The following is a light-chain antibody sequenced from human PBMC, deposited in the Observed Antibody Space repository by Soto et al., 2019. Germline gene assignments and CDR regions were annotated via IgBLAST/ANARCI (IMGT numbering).Light chain of an antibody. CDR1: QSCVNMY. CDR2: GAS. J-gene: IGKJ1*01. V-gene: IGKV3D-20*02. Sequence: RGGGDARTCRASQSCVNMYVAGYQQKPGQAPRLLMYGASRRPTGIPDRFSCSGSGTDFSLTISSLEPDDFAVYYCQQRSNWPTWTVGQGTQLEI. CDR3: QQRSNWPTWT.